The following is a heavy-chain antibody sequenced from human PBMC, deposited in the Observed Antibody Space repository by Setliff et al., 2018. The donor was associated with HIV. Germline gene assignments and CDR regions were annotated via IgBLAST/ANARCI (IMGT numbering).Heavy chain of an antibody. CDR2: IYYSGST. V-gene: IGHV4-39*07. CDR1: GGSISSSSYY. Sequence: SETLSLTCTVSGGSISSSSYYWGWIRQPPGKGLEWIGSIYYSGSTYYNPSLKSRVTISVDTSKNQFSLKLSSVTAADTAVYYCAREGLSAFDIWGQGTMVTVSS. CDR3: AREGLSAFDI. J-gene: IGHJ3*02.